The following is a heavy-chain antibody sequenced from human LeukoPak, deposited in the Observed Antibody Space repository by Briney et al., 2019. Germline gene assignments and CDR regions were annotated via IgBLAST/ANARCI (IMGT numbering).Heavy chain of an antibody. CDR3: ARDWEYSSGWSAFDI. Sequence: RGSLRLSCAASGFTLSSYWMSWVHQAPGKGLEWVANIKQDGSEKYYVDSVKGRFTISRDNAKNSLYLQMNSLRAEDTAVYYCARDWEYSSGWSAFDIWGQGTMVTVSS. CDR1: GFTLSSYW. V-gene: IGHV3-7*01. J-gene: IGHJ3*02. D-gene: IGHD6-19*01. CDR2: IKQDGSEK.